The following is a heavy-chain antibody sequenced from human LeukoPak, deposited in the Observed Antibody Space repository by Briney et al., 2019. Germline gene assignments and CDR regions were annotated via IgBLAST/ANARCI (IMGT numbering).Heavy chain of an antibody. J-gene: IGHJ5*02. Sequence: ASVKVSCKASGYTFTGYYIHWVRQAPGQGLEWMGWINPNSGGTNYAQKFQGWVTMTRDMSISTAYMELSRLRSDDTAVYYCARDPHYYGSGSYRGINFFDPWGQGTLVTVSS. V-gene: IGHV1-2*04. CDR1: GYTFTGYY. CDR2: INPNSGGT. D-gene: IGHD3-10*01. CDR3: ARDPHYYGSGSYRGINFFDP.